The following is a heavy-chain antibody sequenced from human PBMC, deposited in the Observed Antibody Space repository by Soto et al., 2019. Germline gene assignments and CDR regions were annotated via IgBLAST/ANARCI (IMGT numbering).Heavy chain of an antibody. V-gene: IGHV3-23*01. J-gene: IGHJ4*02. CDR1: GFTFTSYV. D-gene: IGHD3-22*01. CDR3: AKDSNKYSSSLRGRYFDY. Sequence: EVQPLESGGGLVQRGGSQRLSCAASGFTFTSYVMSWVRQAPGKGLEWVAGISGGGSTAFYADSVKGRFTISRDNAKNTVVLQMDSLRAEDTAIYYCAKDSNKYSSSLRGRYFDYWGQGTLVTVSS. CDR2: ISGGGSTA.